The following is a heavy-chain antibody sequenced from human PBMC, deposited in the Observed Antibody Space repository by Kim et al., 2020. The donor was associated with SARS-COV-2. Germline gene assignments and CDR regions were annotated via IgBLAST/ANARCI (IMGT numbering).Heavy chain of an antibody. CDR1: GGSISSGGYY. V-gene: IGHV4-31*03. Sequence: SETLSLTCTVSGGSISSGGYYWSWIRQHPGKGLEWIGYIYYSGSTYYNPSLKSRVTISVDTSKNQFSLKLSSVTAADTAVYYCARDLDSSGWYYFDYWGQGTLVTVSS. D-gene: IGHD6-19*01. CDR2: IYYSGST. CDR3: ARDLDSSGWYYFDY. J-gene: IGHJ4*02.